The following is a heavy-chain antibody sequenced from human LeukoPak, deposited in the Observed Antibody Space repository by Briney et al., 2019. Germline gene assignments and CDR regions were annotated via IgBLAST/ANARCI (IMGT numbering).Heavy chain of an antibody. CDR1: EFTFSSYG. D-gene: IGHD3-9*01. CDR2: ISYDGSNK. CDR3: AKSAPVIRYFDWLTGLDY. V-gene: IGHV3-30*18. J-gene: IGHJ4*02. Sequence: PRGSLRLSCVGSEFTFSSYGMHWVRQAPGKGLEWVAIISYDGSNKYYADSVKGRFTISRDNSKNTLYLQMNSLRPEDTAVYYCAKSAPVIRYFDWLTGLDYWGQGTLVTVSS.